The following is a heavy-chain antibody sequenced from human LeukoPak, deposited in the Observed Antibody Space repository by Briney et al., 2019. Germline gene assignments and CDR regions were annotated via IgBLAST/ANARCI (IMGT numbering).Heavy chain of an antibody. CDR3: ARGSHGSGSSYNWFDP. CDR1: GGSISSGGYF. V-gene: IGHV4-31*03. J-gene: IGHJ5*02. D-gene: IGHD3-10*01. CDR2: IYYSGST. Sequence: SETLSLTCTVSGGSISSGGYFWSWIRQHPGKGLELIGYIYYSGSTYYNPSLKSRVTISVDTSKNQFSLKLSSVTAADTAVYYCARGSHGSGSSYNWFDPWGQGTLVTVSS.